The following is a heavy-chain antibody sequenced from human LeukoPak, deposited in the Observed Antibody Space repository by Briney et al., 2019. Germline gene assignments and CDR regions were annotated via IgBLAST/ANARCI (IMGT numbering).Heavy chain of an antibody. D-gene: IGHD2-2*01. CDR2: ISYDGSNK. CDR1: GFIFSSYG. CDR3: AKDRVGCSSTSCYRPLVY. V-gene: IGHV3-30*18. J-gene: IGHJ4*02. Sequence: SGGSLRLSCAASGFIFSSYGMHWVRRAPGKGLEWVAVISYDGSNKYYADSVKGRFTISRDNSKNTLYLQMNSLRAEDTAAYYCAKDRVGCSSTSCYRPLVYWGQGTLVTVSS.